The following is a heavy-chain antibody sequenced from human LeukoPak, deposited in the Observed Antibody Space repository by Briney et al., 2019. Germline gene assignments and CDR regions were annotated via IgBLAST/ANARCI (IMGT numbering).Heavy chain of an antibody. Sequence: PGRSLRLSCAASGFTLSSCGMHWVRQAPGKGLEWVAVISYDGSNKYNADSVKGRFTISRDNSKNTLYLQMNSLRAEDTAVYYCARAGSHSRPPGYWGQGTLVTVSS. D-gene: IGHD6-13*01. CDR2: ISYDGSNK. CDR3: ARAGSHSRPPGY. J-gene: IGHJ4*02. V-gene: IGHV3-30*03. CDR1: GFTLSSCG.